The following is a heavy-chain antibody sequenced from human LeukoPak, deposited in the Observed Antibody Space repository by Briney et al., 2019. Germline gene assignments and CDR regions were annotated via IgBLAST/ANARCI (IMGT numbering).Heavy chain of an antibody. CDR2: IYYSGST. CDR1: GGSISSGGYY. Sequence: SQTLSLTCTVSGGSISSGGYYWSWIRQHPGKGLEWIGYIYYSGSTYYNPSLKSRLTISVDTSKNQFSLKLSSVTAADTAVYYCARGGYCSGGSCYLTWFDSWGQGTLVTVSS. D-gene: IGHD2-15*01. J-gene: IGHJ5*01. CDR3: ARGGYCSGGSCYLTWFDS. V-gene: IGHV4-31*03.